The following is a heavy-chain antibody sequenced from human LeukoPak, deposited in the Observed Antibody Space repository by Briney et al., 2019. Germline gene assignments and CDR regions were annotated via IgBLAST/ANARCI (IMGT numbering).Heavy chain of an antibody. J-gene: IGHJ4*02. Sequence: SETLSLTCTVSGGSISSSSYYWGWIRQPPGKGLEWIGSIYYSGSTYYNPSLKSRVTISVDTSKNQFSLKLSSVTAADTAVYYCARHGGYSGYDLGYFDYWGQGILVTVSS. CDR1: GGSISSSSYY. D-gene: IGHD5-12*01. V-gene: IGHV4-39*01. CDR3: ARHGGYSGYDLGYFDY. CDR2: IYYSGST.